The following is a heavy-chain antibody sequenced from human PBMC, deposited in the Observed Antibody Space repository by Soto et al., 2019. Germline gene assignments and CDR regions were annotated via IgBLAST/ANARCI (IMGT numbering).Heavy chain of an antibody. D-gene: IGHD4-17*01. J-gene: IGHJ4*02. V-gene: IGHV1-46*01. CDR1: GYSFIDYY. Sequence: ASVKVSCKASGYSFIDYYMHWVRQAPGQGLEWMGIINPGSGSTTYAQKFQGRVSMTRDTSTSTVYMELSSLRYEDTAVYYCSRGGDRMTTEYWGQGALVTVSS. CDR2: INPGSGST. CDR3: SRGGDRMTTEY.